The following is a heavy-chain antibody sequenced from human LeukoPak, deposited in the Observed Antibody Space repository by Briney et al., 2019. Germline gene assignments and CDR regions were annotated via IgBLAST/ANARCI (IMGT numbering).Heavy chain of an antibody. J-gene: IGHJ5*01. V-gene: IGHV3-30-3*01. D-gene: IGHD3-10*01. CDR3: ARSGSGNYYIAS. CDR1: GFTFSSHI. CDR2: ISYDGSSQ. Sequence: PGGSLRLSCVASGFTFSSHIMHWVRQAPGKGLEWLVMISYDGSSQYYADSVKGRFTISSDNSRNTLYLHVNSLRSEDTAVYYCARSGSGNYYIASWGQGTLVTVSS.